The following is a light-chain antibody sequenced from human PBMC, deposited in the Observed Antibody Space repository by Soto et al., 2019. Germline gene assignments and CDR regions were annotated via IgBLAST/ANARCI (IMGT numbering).Light chain of an antibody. CDR1: QSISSW. CDR3: QHLNNYPPFT. CDR2: DAS. V-gene: IGKV1-5*01. J-gene: IGKJ3*01. Sequence: DIQMTQSPSTLSASVGDRVTITCRASQSISSWLAWYQQKPGKAPKLLIYDASSLESGVPSRFSGSGSGTEFTLPISSLQPDDFATYYCQHLNNYPPFTFGPGTKVDLE.